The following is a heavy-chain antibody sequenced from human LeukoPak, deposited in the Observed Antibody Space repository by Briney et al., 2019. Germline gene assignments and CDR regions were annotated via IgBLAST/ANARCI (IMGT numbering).Heavy chain of an antibody. CDR1: GYTFTSYY. CDR2: INPSGGST. Sequence: ASVKVSCKASGYTFTSYYMHWVRQAPGQGLEWMGIINPSGGSTSYAQKFQGRVTMTRDTSTSTVYMELSSLRSEDTAVYYCARKELRFFEVLFNQEGFGNRGQGTMVTVSS. D-gene: IGHD3-9*01. CDR3: ARKELRFFEVLFNQEGFGN. V-gene: IGHV1-46*01. J-gene: IGHJ3*01.